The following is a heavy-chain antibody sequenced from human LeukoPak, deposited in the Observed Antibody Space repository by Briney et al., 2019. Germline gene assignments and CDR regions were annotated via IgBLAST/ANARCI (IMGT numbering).Heavy chain of an antibody. CDR2: IKQDGSEK. CDR3: ARDRTIAVAGMGYYYYMDV. CDR1: GFTFSSYW. V-gene: IGHV3-7*01. D-gene: IGHD6-19*01. Sequence: GGPLRLSCAASGFTFSSYWMSWVRQAPGKGLEWVANIKQDGSEKYYVDSVKGRFTIFRDNAKNSLYLQMNSLRAEDTAVYYCARDRTIAVAGMGYYYYMDVWGKGTTVTVSS. J-gene: IGHJ6*03.